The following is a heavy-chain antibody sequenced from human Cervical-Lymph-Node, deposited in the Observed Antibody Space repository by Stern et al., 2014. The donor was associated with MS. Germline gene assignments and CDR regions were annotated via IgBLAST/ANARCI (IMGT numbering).Heavy chain of an antibody. J-gene: IGHJ4*02. D-gene: IGHD5-18*01. CDR2: IDWDDDK. CDR1: GFSLSTSGMC. Sequence: QVTLRESGPALVKPTQTLTLTCTFSGFSLSTSGMCMSWIRQPPGKALEWLALIDWDDDKYYSTSLKTRLTISKDTSKNQVVLTMTNMDPVDTATYYCARIRSGYSYGYFDYWGQGTLVTVSS. CDR3: ARIRSGYSYGYFDY. V-gene: IGHV2-70*01.